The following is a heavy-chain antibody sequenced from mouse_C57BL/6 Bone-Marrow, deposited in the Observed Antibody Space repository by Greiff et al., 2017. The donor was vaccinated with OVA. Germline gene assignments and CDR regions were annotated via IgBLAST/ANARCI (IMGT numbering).Heavy chain of an antibody. D-gene: IGHD2-12*01. V-gene: IGHV5-12*01. CDR3: ARHTIRNWYCDV. CDR1: GFTFSDYY. J-gene: IGHJ1*03. CDR2: ISNGGGST. Sequence: EVQGVESGGGLVQPGGSLKLSCAASGFTFSDYYMYWVRQTPEKRLEWVAYISNGGGSTYYPDTVKGRFTISRDNAKNTLYLQMSRLKSEDTAMYYCARHTIRNWYCDVWGTGTTVTVAS.